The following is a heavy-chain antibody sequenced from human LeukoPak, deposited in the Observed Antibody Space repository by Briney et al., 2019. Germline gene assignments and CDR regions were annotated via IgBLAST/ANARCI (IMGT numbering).Heavy chain of an antibody. CDR1: GGSISSSSYY. CDR2: IYYSGST. CDR3: ARDSSGWPDY. D-gene: IGHD6-19*01. Sequence: TASETLSLTCTVSGGSISSSSYYWGWIRQPPGKGLEWIGSIYYSGSTYYNPSLKGRLTISVDTSKNQFSLKLSSVTAADTAVYYCARDSSGWPDYWGQGTLVTVSS. V-gene: IGHV4-39*02. J-gene: IGHJ4*02.